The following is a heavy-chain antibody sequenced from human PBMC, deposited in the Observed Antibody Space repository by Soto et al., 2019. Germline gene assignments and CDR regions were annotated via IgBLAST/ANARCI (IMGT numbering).Heavy chain of an antibody. Sequence: QVQLVESGGGVVQPGRCLRLSCAASGYTFSSYGMHWVRQAPGKGLEWVAVIWYDGSNKYYADSVKGRFTISRDNSKNTLDLQMNSRRDEDTAVYYCARDGDAYGDEWYGMDAWGQGTTVTVSS. J-gene: IGHJ6*02. CDR1: GYTFSSYG. CDR2: IWYDGSNK. CDR3: ARDGDAYGDEWYGMDA. D-gene: IGHD4-17*01. V-gene: IGHV3-33*01.